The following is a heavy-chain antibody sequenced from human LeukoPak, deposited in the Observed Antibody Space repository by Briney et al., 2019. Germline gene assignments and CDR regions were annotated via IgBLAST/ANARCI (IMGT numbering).Heavy chain of an antibody. V-gene: IGHV3-9*01. CDR2: ISWNSGSI. J-gene: IGHJ5*02. CDR3: AKDLCSSTSCYSREDWFDP. CDR1: GFTFDDYA. D-gene: IGHD2-2*02. Sequence: GGSLRLSCAASGFTFDDYAMHWVRQAPGKGLEWVSGISWNSGSIGYADSVKGRFTISGDNSKNTLYLQMNSLRAEDTAVYYCAKDLCSSTSCYSREDWFDPWGQGTLVTVSS.